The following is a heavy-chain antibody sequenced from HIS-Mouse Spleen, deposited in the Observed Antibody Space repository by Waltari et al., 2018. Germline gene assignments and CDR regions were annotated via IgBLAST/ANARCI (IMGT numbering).Heavy chain of an antibody. J-gene: IGHJ4*02. D-gene: IGHD4-4*01. V-gene: IGHV4-39*01. CDR2: IYYSGGT. Sequence: QLQLQESGPGLVKPSETLSLTCTVSGGSISSSSYYWGWIRQPPGKGREWIGSIYYSGGTYYNPSLKSRVTISVDTSKNQFSLKLSSVTAADTAVYYCARLGVTTQYFDYWGQGTLVTVSS. CDR3: ARLGVTTQYFDY. CDR1: GGSISSSSYY.